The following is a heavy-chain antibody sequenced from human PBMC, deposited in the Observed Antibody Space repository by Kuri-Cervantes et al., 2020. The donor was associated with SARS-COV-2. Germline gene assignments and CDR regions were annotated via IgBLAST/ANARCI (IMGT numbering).Heavy chain of an antibody. CDR2: IIPVLGTA. D-gene: IGHD4-17*01. V-gene: IGHV1-69*10. Sequence: SVKVSCKASGGSFSSYAISWVRQAPGQGLEWMGGIIPVLGTANYAQRFQGRVTMTRDTSTSTVYMELSSLRSEDTAVYYCASDYGDYAEYFQHWGQGTLVTVSS. CDR3: ASDYGDYAEYFQH. CDR1: GGSFSSYA. J-gene: IGHJ1*01.